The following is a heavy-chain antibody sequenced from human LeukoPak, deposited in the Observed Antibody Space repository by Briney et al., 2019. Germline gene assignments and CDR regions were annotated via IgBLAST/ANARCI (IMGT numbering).Heavy chain of an antibody. J-gene: IGHJ3*02. V-gene: IGHV4-30-2*01. CDR2: IYHSGST. Sequence: PSETLSLTCAVSGGSISSGGYSWSWIRQPPGKGLEWIGYIYHSGSTYYNPSLKSRVTISVDRSKNQFSLKLSSVTAADTAVYYCARRGEGSTYYYGSGSYPTDAFDIWGQGTMVTVSS. CDR3: ARRGEGSTYYYGSGSYPTDAFDI. D-gene: IGHD3-10*01. CDR1: GGSISSGGYS.